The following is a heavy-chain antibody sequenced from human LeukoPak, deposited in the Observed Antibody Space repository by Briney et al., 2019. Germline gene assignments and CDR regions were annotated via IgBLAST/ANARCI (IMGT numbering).Heavy chain of an antibody. CDR2: IYYSGST. D-gene: IGHD3-22*01. J-gene: IGHJ4*02. Sequence: SETLSLTCTVSGASISTNSYYWGWIRQPPGKGLEGIGSIYYSGSTYYNPSLKSRVTISIDTSKNQFSLRLRSVTAADTAVYYCAREILYDSTGYYLWGQGTVVTVSS. V-gene: IGHV4-39*07. CDR1: GASISTNSYY. CDR3: AREILYDSTGYYL.